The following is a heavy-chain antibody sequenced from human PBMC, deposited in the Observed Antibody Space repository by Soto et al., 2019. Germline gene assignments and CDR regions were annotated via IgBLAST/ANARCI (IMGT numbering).Heavy chain of an antibody. J-gene: IGHJ5*02. D-gene: IGHD2-2*01. Sequence: GESLKISCKGSGYSFTSYWIGWVRQMPGKGLEWMGIIYPGDSDTRYSPSFQGQVTISADKSISTAYLQWSSLKSEDTAVYYCARVGAEYQLPGGNWFDPWGQGTLVTVSS. V-gene: IGHV5-51*01. CDR1: GYSFTSYW. CDR2: IYPGDSDT. CDR3: ARVGAEYQLPGGNWFDP.